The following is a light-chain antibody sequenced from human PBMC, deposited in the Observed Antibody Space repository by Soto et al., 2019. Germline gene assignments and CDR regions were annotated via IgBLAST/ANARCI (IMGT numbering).Light chain of an antibody. CDR3: YQCCTWAPVYP. J-gene: IGKJ2*01. CDR1: QSVSSY. V-gene: IGKV3-11*01. Sequence: EIVLTQSPATLSLSPGERATLSCRASQSVSSYLAWYQQHPGQAPSLLIHDASDRATGIPATFSGTGSRTVSTLTIRSLEPEDFAVYYCYQCCTWAPVYPFGQGTKLEIK. CDR2: DAS.